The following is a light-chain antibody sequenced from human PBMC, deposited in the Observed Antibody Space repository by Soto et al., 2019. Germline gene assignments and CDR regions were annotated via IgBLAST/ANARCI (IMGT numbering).Light chain of an antibody. CDR2: DAS. Sequence: IVLKLSPAALSLSQGVRPTLSCRARQSVSSYLAWYQQKPGQAPRLLIYDASNRANGIPARFSGSRSGTDFTLTISSLEPEDFAVYYCQQRSNWPITFGQGTRPEI. J-gene: IGKJ5*01. CDR3: QQRSNWPIT. V-gene: IGKV3-11*01. CDR1: QSVSSY.